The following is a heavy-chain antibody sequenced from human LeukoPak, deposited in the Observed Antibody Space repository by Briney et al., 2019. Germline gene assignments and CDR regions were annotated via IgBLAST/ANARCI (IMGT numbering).Heavy chain of an antibody. D-gene: IGHD6-6*01. J-gene: IGHJ6*03. CDR2: MNPNSRNT. CDR1: GYTYTRYD. Sequence: GASVKVSCKASGYTYTRYDINWVRQATGKGLEWMGWMNPNSRNTGYAQQFQGRVTMTRTTSISTAYMELSSLRSEDTAVYYCATYSSSSGSFYYYMDVWGKGTTVTVSS. V-gene: IGHV1-8*01. CDR3: ATYSSSSGSFYYYMDV.